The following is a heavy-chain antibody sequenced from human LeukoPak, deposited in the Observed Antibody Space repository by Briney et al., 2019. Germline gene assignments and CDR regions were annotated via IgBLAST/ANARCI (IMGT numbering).Heavy chain of an antibody. J-gene: IGHJ4*02. D-gene: IGHD1-1*01. CDR3: ARGSARLAY. CDR2: INHSRST. V-gene: IGHV4-34*01. Sequence: PSETLSLTCAVYGGSFSGYYWSWIRQPPGKGLEWIGEINHSRSTNYNPSLKSRVTISVDTSKNQFSLKLSSVTAADTAVYYCARGSARLAYWGQGTLVTVSS. CDR1: GGSFSGYY.